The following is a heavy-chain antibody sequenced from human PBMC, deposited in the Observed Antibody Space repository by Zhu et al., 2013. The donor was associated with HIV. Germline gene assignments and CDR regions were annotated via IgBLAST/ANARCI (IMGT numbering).Heavy chain of an antibody. CDR2: INPSGGGT. J-gene: IGHJ4*02. CDR1: GYTFTSYY. Sequence: QVQLVQSGAEVKKPGASVKVSCKASGYTFTSYYMHWVRQAPGQGLEWMGIINPSGGGTGYAQKFQGRVTMTRDTSTSTVYMELSSLRSEDTAVYYCARDKGRSGSSWYSPFGYWGQGTLVTVSS. V-gene: IGHV1-46*01. D-gene: IGHD6-13*01. CDR3: ARDKGRSGSSWYSPFGY.